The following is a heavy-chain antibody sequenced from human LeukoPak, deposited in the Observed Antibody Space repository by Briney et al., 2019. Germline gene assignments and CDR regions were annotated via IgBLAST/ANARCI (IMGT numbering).Heavy chain of an antibody. Sequence: TSETLSLTCTVSGGSISLYYWSWIRQPPGKGLEWIGYFYDTRSPKYNPSLERRVTISVDMSRNQFSLNLTSVTAADTAVYYCARGRGSLTYWGQGTLATVSS. V-gene: IGHV4-59*01. CDR2: FYDTRSP. CDR1: GGSISLYY. D-gene: IGHD3-10*01. J-gene: IGHJ4*02. CDR3: ARGRGSLTY.